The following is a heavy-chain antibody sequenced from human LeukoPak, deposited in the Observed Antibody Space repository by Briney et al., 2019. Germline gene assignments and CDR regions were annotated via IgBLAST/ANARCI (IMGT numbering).Heavy chain of an antibody. D-gene: IGHD5-18*01. J-gene: IGHJ4*02. Sequence: GGSLRLSCAASGFTFSSYGMHGVRQAPGKGLEWVAVISFDGRNKYFADSVKGRFTISRDNSKNTLYLQMNSLRAEDTAVYYCAKEEYRGYSYGSGDYWGQGTLVTVSS. CDR2: ISFDGRNK. V-gene: IGHV3-30*18. CDR3: AKEEYRGYSYGSGDY. CDR1: GFTFSSYG.